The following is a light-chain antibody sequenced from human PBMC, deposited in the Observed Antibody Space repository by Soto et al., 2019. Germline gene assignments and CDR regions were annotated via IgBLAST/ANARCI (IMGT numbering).Light chain of an antibody. V-gene: IGKV3-20*01. CDR1: QSVSES. CDR2: GAS. Sequence: EIVLTQSPATLSLSPGERATLSCRASQSVSESLAWYQQKPGQAPRLLIYGASSRATSIPDRFSGSGSGTDFTLTISRLEPEDFAVYYCQQYGSSPITFGQGTRLEIK. J-gene: IGKJ5*01. CDR3: QQYGSSPIT.